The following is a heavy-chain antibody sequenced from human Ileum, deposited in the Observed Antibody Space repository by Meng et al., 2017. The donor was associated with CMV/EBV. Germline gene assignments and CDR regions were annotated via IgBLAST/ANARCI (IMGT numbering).Heavy chain of an antibody. D-gene: IGHD2-2*01. CDR2: ISSDGSNE. J-gene: IGHJ4*02. CDR3: AKGCTTFCYYIDY. V-gene: IGHV3-33*06. Sequence: AASGFIFSNYGMHWVRQAPGKGLEWVAIISSDGSNEHYADSVKGRFAISRDNSKNTLYLQLNSLRAEDTAVYYCAKGCTTFCYYIDYWGRGTLVTVSS. CDR1: GFIFSNYG.